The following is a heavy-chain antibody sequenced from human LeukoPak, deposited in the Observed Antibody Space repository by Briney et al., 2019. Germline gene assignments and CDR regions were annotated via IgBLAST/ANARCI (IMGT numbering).Heavy chain of an antibody. D-gene: IGHD1-7*01. CDR3: ARDLYPVDGRNYVRVWFDP. CDR2: INPNSGGT. Sequence: ASVKVSCKASGYTFTGYYMHWVRQAPGQGLEWMGWINPNSGGTNYAQKFQGRVTMTRDTSISTAYMELSRLRSDDTAVYYCARDLYPVDGRNYVRVWFDPWGQGTLVTVSS. V-gene: IGHV1-2*02. CDR1: GYTFTGYY. J-gene: IGHJ5*02.